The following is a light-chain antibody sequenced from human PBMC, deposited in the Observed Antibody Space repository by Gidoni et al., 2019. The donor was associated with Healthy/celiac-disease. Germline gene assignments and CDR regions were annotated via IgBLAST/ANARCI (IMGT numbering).Light chain of an antibody. CDR3: QSTDSSGTYRV. J-gene: IGLJ3*02. Sequence: SYELTQPPSVSVSPGQTARITCSGEALPKQYAYWYQQKPGQAPVLVIYKERERPSGIPDRFSGSSSGTTVTLTISRVQAEDEADYYCQSTDSSGTYRVFGGGTKLTVL. CDR1: ALPKQY. CDR2: KER. V-gene: IGLV3-25*02.